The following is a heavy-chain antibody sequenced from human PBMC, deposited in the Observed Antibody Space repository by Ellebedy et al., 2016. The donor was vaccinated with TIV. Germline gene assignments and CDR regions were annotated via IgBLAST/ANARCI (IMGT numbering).Heavy chain of an antibody. Sequence: SETLSLTCTVSGGSMTRSSSYWAWIRQPPGKGLEWIGSIYYSGTTYYNPSLKSRVTISVDTSKNPFSLKLSSVTAADTAVYYCARSHGWLPLDWGQGTLVTVSS. D-gene: IGHD5-24*01. CDR3: ARSHGWLPLD. J-gene: IGHJ4*02. CDR2: IYYSGTT. V-gene: IGHV4-39*01. CDR1: GGSMTRSSSY.